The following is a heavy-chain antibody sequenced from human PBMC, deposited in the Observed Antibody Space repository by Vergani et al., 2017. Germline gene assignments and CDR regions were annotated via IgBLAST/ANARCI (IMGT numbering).Heavy chain of an antibody. V-gene: IGHV3-21*01. D-gene: IGHD5-12*01. CDR2: ISSSSSYI. Sequence: EVQLVESGGGLVKPGGSLRLSCAASGFTFSSYSMNWVRQAPGKGLEWVSSISSSSSYIYYADSVKGRFTISRDNAKNSLYLQMNSLRAEDTAVYYCARGGYDDYYYYYYMDVWGKGTTVTVSS. J-gene: IGHJ6*03. CDR1: GFTFSSYS. CDR3: ARGGYDDYYYYYYMDV.